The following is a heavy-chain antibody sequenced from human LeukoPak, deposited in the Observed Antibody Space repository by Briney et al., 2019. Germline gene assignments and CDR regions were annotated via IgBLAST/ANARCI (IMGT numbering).Heavy chain of an antibody. J-gene: IGHJ4*02. CDR1: GFTFSNYR. V-gene: IGHV3-7*05. CDR3: AGPRRSDYGDY. Sequence: GGSLRLSCATSGFTFSNYRMSWVRQAPGKGLEWVANIKQDGSEIYYVDSVKGRFTVSRDNAKNSLYLQMNSLRAEDTAVYYCAGPRRSDYGDYWGQGTLVTVSS. CDR2: IKQDGSEI.